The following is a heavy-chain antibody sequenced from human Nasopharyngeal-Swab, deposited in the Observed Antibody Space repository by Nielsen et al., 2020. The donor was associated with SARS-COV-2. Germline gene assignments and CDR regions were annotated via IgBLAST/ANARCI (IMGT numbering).Heavy chain of an antibody. J-gene: IGHJ6*02. Sequence: SVKVSCKASGYTFTSYYMRWVRQAPGQGLEWMGIINPSGGSTSYAQKFQGRVTMTRDTSTSTVYMELSSLRSEDTAVYYCARMVVLGGDGMDVWGQGTTVTVSS. V-gene: IGHV1-46*01. D-gene: IGHD2-15*01. CDR1: GYTFTSYY. CDR3: ARMVVLGGDGMDV. CDR2: INPSGGST.